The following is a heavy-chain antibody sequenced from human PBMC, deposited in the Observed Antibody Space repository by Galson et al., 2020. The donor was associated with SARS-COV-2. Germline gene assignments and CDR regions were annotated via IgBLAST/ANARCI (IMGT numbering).Heavy chain of an antibody. CDR2: IKQDGSEK. CDR3: ARNRDSSGYYYEIDY. V-gene: IGHV3-7*01. CDR1: GFIFSSYW. D-gene: IGHD3-22*01. J-gene: IGHJ4*02. Sequence: GGSLRLSCAASGFIFSSYWMSWVRQAPGKGLEWVANIKQDGSEKYYVDSVKGRFTISRDNAKNSLYLQMNSLRAEDTAVDYCARNRDSSGYYYEIDYWGQGTLVTVSS.